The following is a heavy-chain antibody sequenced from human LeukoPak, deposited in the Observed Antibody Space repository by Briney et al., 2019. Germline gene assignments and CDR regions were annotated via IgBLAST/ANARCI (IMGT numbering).Heavy chain of an antibody. J-gene: IGHJ4*02. D-gene: IGHD3-3*01. Sequence: PSETLSLTCTVSGDSVSSGNYYWSWIRQPPGKGLEWIGYIYYSGSTNYNPSLKSRVTISVDTSKNQFSLSLSSVTAADTAVYYCARDLLRTYYDFWSGSRYYFDYWGQGTLVTVSS. CDR1: GDSVSSGNYY. CDR2: IYYSGST. CDR3: ARDLLRTYYDFWSGSRYYFDY. V-gene: IGHV4-61*01.